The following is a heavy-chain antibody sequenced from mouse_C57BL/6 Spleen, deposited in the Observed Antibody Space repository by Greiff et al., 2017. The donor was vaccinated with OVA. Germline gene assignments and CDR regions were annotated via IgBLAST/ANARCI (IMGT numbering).Heavy chain of an antibody. V-gene: IGHV1-59*01. J-gene: IGHJ2*01. CDR2: IDPSDSYT. CDR3: ANGYFDY. Sequence: QVQLKQPGAELVRPGTSVKLSCKASGYTFTSYWMHWVKQRPGQGLEWIGVIDPSDSYTNYNQKFKGKATLTVDTSSSTAYMQRSSLSSEDSAVYYCANGYFDYWGQGTTLTVSS. CDR1: GYTFTSYW.